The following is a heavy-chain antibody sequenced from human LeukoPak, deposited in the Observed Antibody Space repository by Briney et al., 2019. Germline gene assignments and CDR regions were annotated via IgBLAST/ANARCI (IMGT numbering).Heavy chain of an antibody. CDR2: ISGSGGST. V-gene: IGHV3-23*01. D-gene: IGHD3-22*01. J-gene: IGHJ4*02. CDR3: AKAGDYYDSSGYYYVLDY. Sequence: GGSLRLSRAASGFTFSSYAMSWVRQAPGKGLEWVSAISGSGGSTYYADSVKGRFTISRDNSKNTLYLQMNSLRAEDTAVYYCAKAGDYYDSSGYYYVLDYWGQGTLVTVSS. CDR1: GFTFSSYA.